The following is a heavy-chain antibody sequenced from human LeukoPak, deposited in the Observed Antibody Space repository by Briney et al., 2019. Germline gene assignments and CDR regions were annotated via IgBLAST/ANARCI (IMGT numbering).Heavy chain of an antibody. Sequence: PGGSLRLSCAASGFTFSSYWMHWVRQAPGKGLVWVSRINGDGSSTSYADSVKGRFTISRDNAKNTLYLQMNSLRAEDTAVYYCARCPSMVKGILSYNWFDPWGQGTLVTVSS. D-gene: IGHD5-18*01. V-gene: IGHV3-74*01. CDR2: INGDGSST. CDR1: GFTFSSYW. CDR3: ARCPSMVKGILSYNWFDP. J-gene: IGHJ5*02.